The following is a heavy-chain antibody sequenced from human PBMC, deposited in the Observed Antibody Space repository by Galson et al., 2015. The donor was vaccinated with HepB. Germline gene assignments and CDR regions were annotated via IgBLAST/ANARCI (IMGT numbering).Heavy chain of an antibody. CDR2: ISYDGTNK. J-gene: IGHJ6*02. CDR3: AKGVLPGAIMKDTAMDV. Sequence: SLRLSCAASGFNFRSYAIYWVRQAPGKGLEWVAIISYDGTNKYYGDSVKGRFTISRDNSKNTMYLQMNSLRPEDTAVYYCAKGVLPGAIMKDTAMDVWGQGTTVTVSS. D-gene: IGHD2-15*01. CDR1: GFNFRSYA. V-gene: IGHV3-30*04.